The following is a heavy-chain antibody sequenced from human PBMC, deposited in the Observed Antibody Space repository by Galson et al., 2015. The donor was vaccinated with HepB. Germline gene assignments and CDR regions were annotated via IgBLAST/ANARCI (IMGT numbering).Heavy chain of an antibody. J-gene: IGHJ4*02. V-gene: IGHV3-7*03. CDR2: IKQDGSEK. CDR1: GFTFSNYW. D-gene: IGHD1-20*01. CDR3: ARDKTGLPGNWSPFDY. Sequence: SLRLSCAASGFTFSNYWMGWVRQAPGRGLEWVANIKQDGSEKYYVDSVKGRFTISRDNARNSLFLQMNSLRAEDTAVYYCARDKTGLPGNWSPFDYWGQGTLVTISS.